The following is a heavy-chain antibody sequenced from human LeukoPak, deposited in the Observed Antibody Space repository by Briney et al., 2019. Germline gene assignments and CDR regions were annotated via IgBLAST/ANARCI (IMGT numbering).Heavy chain of an antibody. CDR1: GFTFDNYW. D-gene: IGHD1-26*01. CDR3: ARTIVGAAFDY. CDR2: INSDESST. V-gene: IGHV3-74*01. J-gene: IGHJ4*02. Sequence: PGGSLRLSCAASGFTFDNYWMHWVRQAPEKGLVWVSLINSDESSTSYADSVKGRFTISRDNAKNTLYLQMNSLRAEDTAVYYCARTIVGAAFDYWGQGTLVTVSS.